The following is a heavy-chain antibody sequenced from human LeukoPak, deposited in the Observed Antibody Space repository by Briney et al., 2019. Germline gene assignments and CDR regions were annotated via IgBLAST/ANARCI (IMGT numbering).Heavy chain of an antibody. V-gene: IGHV3-9*01. J-gene: IGHJ4*02. CDR3: ARGPRGYCSSTNCYFNY. D-gene: IGHD2-2*01. Sequence: GGSLRLSCAASGFTFYDYAMHCVRQAPGKGLEWVSGISWNSGSIGYADSVKGRFTISRDNAKNTLYLQMNSLRVEDTAVYYCARGPRGYCSSTNCYFNYWGQGTLVTVSS. CDR1: GFTFYDYA. CDR2: ISWNSGSI.